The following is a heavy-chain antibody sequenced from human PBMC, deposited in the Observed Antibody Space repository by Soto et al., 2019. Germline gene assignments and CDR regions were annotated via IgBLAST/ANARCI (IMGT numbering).Heavy chain of an antibody. CDR3: AKDRNIVVVVAPLDY. Sequence: QVQLVESGGGVVQPGRSLRLSCAASGFTFSSYGMHWVRQAPGKGLEWVAVISYDGSNKYYAESVKGRFTISRDNSKNTLYLQMNSLRAEDTAVYYCAKDRNIVVVVAPLDYWGQGTLVTVSS. D-gene: IGHD2-15*01. CDR2: ISYDGSNK. J-gene: IGHJ4*02. CDR1: GFTFSSYG. V-gene: IGHV3-30*18.